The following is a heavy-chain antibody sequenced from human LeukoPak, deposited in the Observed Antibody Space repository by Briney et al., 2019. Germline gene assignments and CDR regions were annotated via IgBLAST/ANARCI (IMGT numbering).Heavy chain of an antibody. V-gene: IGHV4-61*01. CDR1: GFTFSSGTYY. CDR3: ERVFHDSSGYPLDY. Sequence: PSETLSLTCTASGFTFSSGTYYWSWNRQPPGKELEWVVYIYCSGSTNYNPSHKSRVTISVDSSNNQFALKLSSVTAADTAVYYCERVFHDSSGYPLDYWGQGTLVTVFS. J-gene: IGHJ4*02. D-gene: IGHD3-22*01. CDR2: IYCSGST.